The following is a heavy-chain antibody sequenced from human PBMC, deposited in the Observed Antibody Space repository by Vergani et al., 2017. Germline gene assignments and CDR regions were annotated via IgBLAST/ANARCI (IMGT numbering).Heavy chain of an antibody. CDR2: IFTTGST. D-gene: IGHD4-23*01. Sequence: QVQLQESGPGLVKPSQTLSLTCTVSGDSISSGRYYWSWIRQPAGKGLEWIGRIFTTGSTQYNPPRKSRVTISVDTSKNQFSLKLSSVTAADTAVYYCATYTVVTPGWYFDYWGQGTLVTVSS. CDR1: GDSISSGRYY. J-gene: IGHJ4*02. CDR3: ATYTVVTPGWYFDY. V-gene: IGHV4-61*02.